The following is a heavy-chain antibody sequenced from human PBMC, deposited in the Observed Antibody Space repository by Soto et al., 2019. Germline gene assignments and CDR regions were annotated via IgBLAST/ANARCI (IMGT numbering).Heavy chain of an antibody. J-gene: IGHJ4*02. CDR2: IYFGGST. V-gene: IGHV4-39*01. CDR1: GGSITTSNYY. Sequence: PSETLSLTCTVSGGSITTSNYYWGWIRQPPGKGLEWIGSIYFGGSTYFNPSLKSRVTISVDASKNQFSLKVNSVTAADTAVYYCARRPWELQTAFDFWGQGILVTVSS. D-gene: IGHD1-26*01. CDR3: ARRPWELQTAFDF.